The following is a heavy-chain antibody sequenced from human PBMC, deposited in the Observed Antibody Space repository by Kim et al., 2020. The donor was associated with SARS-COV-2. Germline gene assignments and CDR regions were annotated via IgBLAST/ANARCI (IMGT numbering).Heavy chain of an antibody. J-gene: IGHJ6*04. V-gene: IGHV3-72*01. CDR3: ARDDGFLGERRLGMCV. CDR2: TRNKANSYTT. CDR1: GFTFSDHY. D-gene: IGHD3-16*01. Sequence: GGSLRLSCAASGFTFSDHYMDWVRQAPGKGLEWVGRTRNKANSYTTEYAASVKGRFTISRDDSTNSLYLQMNSLKTEDTAVYYCARDDGFLGERRLGMCVWGEGTTVTVSS.